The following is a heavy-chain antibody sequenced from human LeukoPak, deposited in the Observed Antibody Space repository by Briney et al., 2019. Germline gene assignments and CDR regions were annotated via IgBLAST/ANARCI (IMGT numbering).Heavy chain of an antibody. Sequence: TGGSLRLSCAASGFTFSSYGMHWVRQAPGKGLEWVAVIWYDGSNKYYADSVKGRFAISRDNSKNTLYLQMSSLRAEDTAVYYCVKTLGSSREGFDYWGQGTLVTVSS. D-gene: IGHD1-26*01. CDR1: GFTFSSYG. CDR3: VKTLGSSREGFDY. CDR2: IWYDGSNK. V-gene: IGHV3-30*02. J-gene: IGHJ4*02.